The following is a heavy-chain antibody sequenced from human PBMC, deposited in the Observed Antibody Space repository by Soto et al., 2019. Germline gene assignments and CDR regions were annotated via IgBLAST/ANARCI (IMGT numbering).Heavy chain of an antibody. D-gene: IGHD4-17*01. CDR2: IYYSGST. CDR3: ARAPGYYYGDYQI. V-gene: IGHV4-59*01. Sequence: PSETLSLTCTVSGGSISSYYWSWIRQPPGKGLEWIGYIYYSGSTNYNPSLKSRVTISVDTSKNQFSLKLSSVTAADTAVYYCARAPGYYYGDYQIWGQGTLVTVSS. CDR1: GGSISSYY. J-gene: IGHJ4*02.